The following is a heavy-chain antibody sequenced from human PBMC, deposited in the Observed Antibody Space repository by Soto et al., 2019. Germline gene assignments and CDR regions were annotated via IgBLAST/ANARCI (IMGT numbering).Heavy chain of an antibody. Sequence: GGSLRLSCAASGFTVSSNYMSWVRQAPGKGLEWVSIIYTGGNTYYTDSVKGRFTISRDNSKNTLYLQMNSLRVEDTAVYYCARELDTSGYILKYWGQGTLVTVSS. CDR3: ARELDTSGYILKY. J-gene: IGHJ4*02. V-gene: IGHV3-53*01. CDR1: GFTVSSNY. CDR2: IYTGGNT. D-gene: IGHD3-22*01.